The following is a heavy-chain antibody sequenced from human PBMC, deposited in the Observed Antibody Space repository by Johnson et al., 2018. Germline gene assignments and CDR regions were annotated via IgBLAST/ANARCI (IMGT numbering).Heavy chain of an antibody. V-gene: IGHV4-59*11. CDR1: GGSISSHY. Sequence: QVQLQESGPGLVKPSETLSLTCTVSGGSISSHYWSWIRQPPGQGLEWIGYIYYSGSTNYNPSLKSRVTISVDTSKNQFPLKLSPVTPADTAVYYGARGGGADYYYGMYVGGQGTTVTVSS. CDR3: ARGGGADYYYGMYV. CDR2: IYYSGST. J-gene: IGHJ6*02. D-gene: IGHD3-16*01.